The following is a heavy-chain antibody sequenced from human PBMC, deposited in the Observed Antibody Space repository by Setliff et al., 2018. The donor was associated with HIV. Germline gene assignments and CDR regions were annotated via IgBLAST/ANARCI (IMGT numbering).Heavy chain of an antibody. CDR2: ISSSRSTT. CDR1: GFTFSSYS. D-gene: IGHD1-26*01. CDR3: ARDGGSSPSPVSDYYYYYMDV. V-gene: IGHV3-48*01. Sequence: GGSLRLSCAASGFTFSSYSMNWVRQAPGKGLEWVSYISSSRSTTYYADSVKGRFTISRDNAKNSVYLQMNSLRAEDTAVYYCARDGGSSPSPVSDYYYYYMDVWGKGTTVTVSS. J-gene: IGHJ6*03.